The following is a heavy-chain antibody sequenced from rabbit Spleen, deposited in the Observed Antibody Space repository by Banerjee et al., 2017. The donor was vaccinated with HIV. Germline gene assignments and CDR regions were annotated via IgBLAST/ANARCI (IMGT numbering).Heavy chain of an antibody. Sequence: QEQLVESGGGLVQPEGSLTLTCTASGFSFSSSYYMCWVRQAPGKGLEWIACIYTSTGRTYYASWAKGRFTISKTSSTTVALQMTSLTVADTATYFCGRVWELWGPGTLVTVS. CDR1: GFSFSSSYY. CDR2: IYTSTGRT. V-gene: IGHV1S45*01. CDR3: GRVWEL. J-gene: IGHJ4*01. D-gene: IGHD3-1*01.